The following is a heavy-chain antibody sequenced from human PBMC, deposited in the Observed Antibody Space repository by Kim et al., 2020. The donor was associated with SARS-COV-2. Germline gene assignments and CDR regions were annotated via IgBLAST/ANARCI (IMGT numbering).Heavy chain of an antibody. CDR2: IYYSGST. Sequence: SETLSLTCTVSGGSISSGGYYWSWIRQHPGKGLEWIGYIYYSGSTYYNPSLKSRVTISVDTSKNQFSLKLSSVTAADTAVYYCARTIYSGYDRFDYWGQGTLVTVSS. CDR3: ARTIYSGYDRFDY. D-gene: IGHD5-12*01. J-gene: IGHJ4*02. CDR1: GGSISSGGYY. V-gene: IGHV4-31*03.